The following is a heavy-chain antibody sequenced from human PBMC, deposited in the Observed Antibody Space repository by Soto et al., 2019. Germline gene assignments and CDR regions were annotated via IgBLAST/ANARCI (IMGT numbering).Heavy chain of an antibody. D-gene: IGHD3-9*01. CDR3: ASDSYDILTGYPKYYFDY. V-gene: IGHV4-34*01. CDR2: INHSGST. J-gene: IGHJ4*02. CDR1: GGSFSGYY. Sequence: TLSLTCAVYGGSFSGYYWSWIRQPPGKGLEWIGEINHSGSTNYNPSLKSRVTISVDTSKNQFSLKLSSVTAADTAVYYCASDSYDILTGYPKYYFDYWGQGTLVTVSS.